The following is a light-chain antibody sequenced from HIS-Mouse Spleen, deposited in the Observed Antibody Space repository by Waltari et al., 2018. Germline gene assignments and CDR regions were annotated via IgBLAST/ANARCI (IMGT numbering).Light chain of an antibody. V-gene: IGKV4-1*01. CDR1: QRVLYSSNNKNY. J-gene: IGKJ2*01. Sequence: DIVMTQSPDSLAVSLGERDTINCKSSQRVLYSSNNKNYLAWYQQKPGQPPKLLIYWASTRESGVPDRFSGSGSGTDFTLTISSLQAEDVAVYYCQQYYSTPLTFGQGTKLEIK. CDR3: QQYYSTPLT. CDR2: WAS.